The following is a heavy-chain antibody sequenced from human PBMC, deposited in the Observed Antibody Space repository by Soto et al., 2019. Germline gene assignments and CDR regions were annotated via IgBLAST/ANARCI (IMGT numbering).Heavy chain of an antibody. CDR1: GFTFSSYS. J-gene: IGHJ3*02. D-gene: IGHD5-12*01. V-gene: IGHV3-21*01. CDR3: PRDRSPVLRRGRDGYNSDAFDI. CDR2: ISSSSSYI. Sequence: PGGSLRLSCAASGFTFSSYSMNWVRQAPGKGLEWVSSISSSSSYIYYADSVKGRFTISRDNAKNSLYLQMNSLRAEDTAVYYCPRDRSPVLRRGRDGYNSDAFDIWGQGTMVTVSS.